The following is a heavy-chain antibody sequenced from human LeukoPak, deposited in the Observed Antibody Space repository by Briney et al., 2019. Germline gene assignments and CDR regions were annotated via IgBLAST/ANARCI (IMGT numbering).Heavy chain of an antibody. CDR2: ISGSGGST. CDR3: ARERVVVAASSVHYYGMDV. V-gene: IGHV3-23*01. Sequence: GGSLRLSCAASGFTFSSYAMSWVRQAPGKGPEWVSAISGSGGSTYYADSVKGRFTISRDNSKNTLYLQMNSLRAEDTAVYYCARERVVVAASSVHYYGMDVWGQGTTVTVSS. J-gene: IGHJ6*02. CDR1: GFTFSSYA. D-gene: IGHD2-15*01.